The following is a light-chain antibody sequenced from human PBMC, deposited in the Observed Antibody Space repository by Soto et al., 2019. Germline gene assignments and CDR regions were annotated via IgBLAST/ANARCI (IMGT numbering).Light chain of an antibody. Sequence: DIQMTQSPSSLSASVGDRVTITCRASQSISSYLNWYQQKPGIAPKVLIYAASSLQNGVPLRFSGSGSGTDFTLTISSLQHEDFATYYCQQSFSTPYTFGQGTKLEIK. CDR3: QQSFSTPYT. V-gene: IGKV1-39*01. CDR1: QSISSY. J-gene: IGKJ2*01. CDR2: AAS.